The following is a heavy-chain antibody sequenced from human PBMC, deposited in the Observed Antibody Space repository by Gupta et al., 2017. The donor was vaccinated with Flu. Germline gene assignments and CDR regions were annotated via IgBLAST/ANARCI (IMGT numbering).Heavy chain of an antibody. V-gene: IGHV3-13*04. Sequence: EVQLVESGGGLVQPGGSLRLSCAASGFTFSSYDMHWVRQATGKGLEWVSAIGTAGDTYYPGSVKGRFTISRENAKNSLYLQMNSLRARDTAVYYCARGGYYGSGYGMDVWGQGTTVTVSS. D-gene: IGHD3-10*01. CDR2: IGTAGDT. CDR1: GFTFSSYD. CDR3: ARGGYYGSGYGMDV. J-gene: IGHJ6*02.